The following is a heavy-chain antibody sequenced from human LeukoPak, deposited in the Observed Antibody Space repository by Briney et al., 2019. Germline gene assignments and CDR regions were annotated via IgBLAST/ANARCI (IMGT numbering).Heavy chain of an antibody. D-gene: IGHD3-22*01. CDR3: ARERGNYYDGYYFDY. V-gene: IGHV4-4*07. CDR2: IYTSGST. J-gene: IGHJ4*02. Sequence: PSETLSLTCTVSGGSISSYYWSWNRQPAGKGLEWIGRIYTSGSTNYNPSLKSRVTMSVDTSKNQFSLKLSSVTAADTAVYYCARERGNYYDGYYFDYWGQGTLVTVSS. CDR1: GGSISSYY.